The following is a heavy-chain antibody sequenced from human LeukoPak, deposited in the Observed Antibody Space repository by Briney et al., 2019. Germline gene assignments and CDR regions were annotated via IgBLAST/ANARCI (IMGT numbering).Heavy chain of an antibody. D-gene: IGHD3-10*01. CDR3: ARDRDANWFDP. J-gene: IGHJ5*02. V-gene: IGHV3-53*01. CDR2: IYSGGST. Sequence: PGGSLRLSCVASGFTFSTYWMYWVRQAPGKGLEWVSVIYSGGSTYYADSVKGRFTISRDNSKNTLYLQMNSLRAEDTAVYYCARDRDANWFDPWGQGTLVTVSS. CDR1: GFTFSTYW.